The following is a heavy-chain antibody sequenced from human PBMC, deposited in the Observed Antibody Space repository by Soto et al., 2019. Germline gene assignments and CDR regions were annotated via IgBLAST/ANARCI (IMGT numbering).Heavy chain of an antibody. D-gene: IGHD1-26*01. J-gene: IGHJ4*02. Sequence: QVRLQQWGAGLLKPSETLSLTCAVSGESFSGYYWSWIHQPPGKGLEWIGEINHSGSTNYNPSLKSRLAISVDTSKNQFSLKLKSVTAADTAVYYCARGLHKSYSGRYHCYFDYWGQGALVTVSS. CDR1: GESFSGYY. V-gene: IGHV4-34*01. CDR3: ARGLHKSYSGRYHCYFDY. CDR2: INHSGST.